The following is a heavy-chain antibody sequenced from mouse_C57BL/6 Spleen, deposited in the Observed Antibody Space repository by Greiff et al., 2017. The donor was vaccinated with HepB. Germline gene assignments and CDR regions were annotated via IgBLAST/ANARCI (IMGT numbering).Heavy chain of an antibody. Sequence: EVKLMESEGGLVQPGSSMKLSCTASGFTFSDYYMAWVRQVPEKGLEWVANINYDGSSTYYLDSLKSRFIISRDNAKNILYLQMSSLKSEDTATYYCARDDVSSGDAMDYWGQGTSVTVSS. V-gene: IGHV5-16*01. D-gene: IGHD1-1*01. CDR1: GFTFSDYY. J-gene: IGHJ4*01. CDR2: INYDGSST. CDR3: ARDDVSSGDAMDY.